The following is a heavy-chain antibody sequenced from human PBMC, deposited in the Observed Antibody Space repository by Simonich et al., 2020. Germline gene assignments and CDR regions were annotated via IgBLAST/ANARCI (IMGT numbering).Heavy chain of an antibody. CDR1: GGTFSSYA. J-gene: IGHJ4*02. D-gene: IGHD3-10*01. Sequence: QVQLVQSGAEVKKPGSSVKVSCKASGGTFSSYAISWVRQAPGQGLEWMGRITPIRRIENDAQKFQGRVTITADKSTSTAYMELSSLRSEDTAVYYCARTNTMRELDTMVRGVDYFDYWGQGTLVTVSS. CDR3: ARTNTMRELDTMVRGVDYFDY. V-gene: IGHV1-69*09. CDR2: ITPIRRIE.